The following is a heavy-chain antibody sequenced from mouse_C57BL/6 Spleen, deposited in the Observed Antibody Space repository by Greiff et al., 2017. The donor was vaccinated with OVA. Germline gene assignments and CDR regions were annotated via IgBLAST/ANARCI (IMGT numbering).Heavy chain of an antibody. CDR3: ARLWLLHAMDY. D-gene: IGHD2-2*01. CDR1: GYTFTDYN. Sequence: EVQRVESGPELVKPGASVKMSCKASGYTFTDYNMHWVKQSHGKSLEWIGYINPNNGGTSYNQKFKGKATLTVNKSSSTAYMELRSLTSEDSAVYYCARLWLLHAMDYWGQGTSVTVSS. CDR2: INPNNGGT. V-gene: IGHV1-22*01. J-gene: IGHJ4*01.